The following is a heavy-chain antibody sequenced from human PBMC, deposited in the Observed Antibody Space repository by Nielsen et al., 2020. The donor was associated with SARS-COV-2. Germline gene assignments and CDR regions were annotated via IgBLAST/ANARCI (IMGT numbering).Heavy chain of an antibody. V-gene: IGHV3-73*01. Sequence: GESLKISCVASGFIFSDSAVHWVRQAPGKGLEWISRLRTKSNNYATAFAASVKGRFTLSRDDSKNTAFLQMNNLKTEDTAVYYCARHEGDWGSVFFDYWGQGTLVTVSS. D-gene: IGHD7-27*01. CDR2: LRTKSNNYAT. CDR3: ARHEGDWGSVFFDY. J-gene: IGHJ4*02. CDR1: GFIFSDSA.